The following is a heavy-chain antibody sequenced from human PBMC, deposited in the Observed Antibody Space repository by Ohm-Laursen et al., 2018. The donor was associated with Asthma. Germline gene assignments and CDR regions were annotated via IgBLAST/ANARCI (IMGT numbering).Heavy chain of an antibody. D-gene: IGHD5-18*01. J-gene: IGHJ4*02. V-gene: IGHV4-59*01. CDR3: ARDRGYSYGLGY. Sequence: GTLSLTCTVSGGSISSYYWSWIRQPPGKGLEWIGYIYYSGSTNYNPSLKSRVTISVDTSKNQFSLKLSSVTAADTAVYYCARDRGYSYGLGYWGQGTLVTVSS. CDR2: IYYSGST. CDR1: GGSISSYY.